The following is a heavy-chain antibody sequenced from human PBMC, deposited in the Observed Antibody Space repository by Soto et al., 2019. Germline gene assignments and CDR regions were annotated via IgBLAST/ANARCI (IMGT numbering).Heavy chain of an antibody. CDR2: IRPFFGTA. V-gene: IGHV1-69*06. Sequence: QVQLVQSGAEVKKPGSSVKVSCKHSGGSFSSYAITWVRQAPGQGLEWMGGIRPFFGTANYRQKFQDRVTITADKSTTTAYMELRGLRFEDTAVYYCARGETHFDYWGQGTLVTVSS. CDR1: GGSFSSYA. J-gene: IGHJ4*02. D-gene: IGHD1-26*01. CDR3: ARGETHFDY.